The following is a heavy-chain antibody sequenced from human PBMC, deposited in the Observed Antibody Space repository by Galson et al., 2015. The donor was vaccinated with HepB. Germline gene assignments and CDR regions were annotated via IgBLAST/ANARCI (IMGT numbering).Heavy chain of an antibody. J-gene: IGHJ5*02. V-gene: IGHV3-21*01. CDR1: GFTFSSYS. CDR2: ISSSSSYI. Sequence: SLRLSCAASGFTFSSYSMNWVRQAPGKGLEWVSSISSSSSYIYYADSVKGRFTISRDNAKNSLYLQMNSLRAEDTAVYYCARDSLEWLVWAPFGDQYNWFDPWGQGTLVTVSS. D-gene: IGHD3-3*01. CDR3: ARDSLEWLVWAPFGDQYNWFDP.